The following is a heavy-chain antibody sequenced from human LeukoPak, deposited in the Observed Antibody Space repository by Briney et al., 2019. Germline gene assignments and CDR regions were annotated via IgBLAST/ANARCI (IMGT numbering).Heavy chain of an antibody. D-gene: IGHD6-19*01. CDR1: GYTFTSYG. CDR2: ISAYNGNT. Sequence: ASVKVSCKASGYTFTSYGICWVRQAPGQGLEWMGWISAYNGNTNYAQKLQGRVTMTTDTSTSTAYMELRSLRSDDTAVYYCARDQIAVALQSYYYYYGMDVWGQGTTVTVSS. J-gene: IGHJ6*02. V-gene: IGHV1-18*01. CDR3: ARDQIAVALQSYYYYYGMDV.